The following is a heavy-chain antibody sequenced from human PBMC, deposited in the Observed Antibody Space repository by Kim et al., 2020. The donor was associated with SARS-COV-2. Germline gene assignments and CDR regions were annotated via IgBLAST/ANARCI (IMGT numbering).Heavy chain of an antibody. CDR2: IWYDGSNK. CDR1: GFTFSSYG. CDR3: ASNRYYYDSSGYYSLDY. Sequence: GGSLRLSCPASGFTFSSYGMHWVRQAPGKGLEWVAVIWYDGSNKYYADSVKGRFTISRDNSKNTLYLQMNSLRAEDTAVYYCASNRYYYDSSGYYSLDYWGQGTLVTVSS. D-gene: IGHD3-22*01. V-gene: IGHV3-33*01. J-gene: IGHJ4*02.